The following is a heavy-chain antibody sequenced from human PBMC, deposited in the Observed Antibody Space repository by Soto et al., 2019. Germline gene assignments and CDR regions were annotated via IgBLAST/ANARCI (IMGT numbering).Heavy chain of an antibody. J-gene: IGHJ3*02. Sequence: GGSLRLSCAASGFTFSSYSMNWVRQAPGKELEWVSYISSSSSTIYYADSVKGRFTISRDNAKNSLYLQMNSLRDEDTAVYYCARDYDYVWGSYRREKNAFDIWGQGTMVTVSS. CDR1: GFTFSSYS. V-gene: IGHV3-48*02. CDR3: ARDYDYVWGSYRREKNAFDI. CDR2: ISSSSSTI. D-gene: IGHD3-16*02.